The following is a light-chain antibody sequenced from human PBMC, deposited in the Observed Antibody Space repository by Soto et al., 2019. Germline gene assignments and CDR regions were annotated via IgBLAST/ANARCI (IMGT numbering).Light chain of an antibody. V-gene: IGKV3-20*01. CDR2: GAS. CDR3: QHYGGSPLYT. Sequence: EIVLTQSPGTLSLSPGEGATLSCRASQSVRSNYLAWYQQKPGQAPRLLIYGASSRATGIPDRFSGSGSGTDFTLTISRLEPEDFEVYYCQHYGGSPLYTFGQGTKLEIE. J-gene: IGKJ2*01. CDR1: QSVRSNY.